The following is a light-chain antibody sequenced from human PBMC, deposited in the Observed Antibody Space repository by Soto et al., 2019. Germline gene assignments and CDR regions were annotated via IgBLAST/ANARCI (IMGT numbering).Light chain of an antibody. Sequence: DIKMTQSPSSLTATVGDRVTLTCQASENVRDYVNWYQQKPGRAPKLLIYDASKLETGVPSRFSGSGSGTDFTFTIRALQPEDFATYYCQLYKNVILTFGGGTRVDI. J-gene: IGKJ4*01. V-gene: IGKV1-33*01. CDR3: QLYKNVILT. CDR1: ENVRDY. CDR2: DAS.